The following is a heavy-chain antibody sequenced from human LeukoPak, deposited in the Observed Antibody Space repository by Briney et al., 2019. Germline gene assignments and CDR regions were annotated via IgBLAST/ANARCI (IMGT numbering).Heavy chain of an antibody. CDR2: INPNSGGT. CDR3: ARSDYCSSTSCYMHY. CDR1: GYTFTGYY. J-gene: IGHJ4*02. Sequence: ASVKVSCKAFGYTFTGYYIHWVRQAPGQGLEWMGRINPNSGGTSYAQKFQGRVTMTRDTSTSTVYMELSSLRFEDTAVYYCARSDYCSSTSCYMHYWGQGTLVTVSS. V-gene: IGHV1-2*06. D-gene: IGHD2-2*02.